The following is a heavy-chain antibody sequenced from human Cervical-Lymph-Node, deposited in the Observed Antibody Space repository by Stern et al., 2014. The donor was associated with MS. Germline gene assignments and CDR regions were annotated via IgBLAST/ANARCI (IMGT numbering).Heavy chain of an antibody. V-gene: IGHV4-30-4*01. Sequence: QLQLQESGPGLVKPSQTLSLTCAVTGGSISSAESYWSWIRQSPGKGLEWIGYIHYSGTTYYNPSLKSRVTISVDTSKNQFSLKLRSVTAADTAVYYCSRDADGYSLVFGYWGRGTLVTVSS. CDR3: SRDADGYSLVFGY. CDR2: IHYSGTT. CDR1: GGSISSAESY. D-gene: IGHD5-24*01. J-gene: IGHJ4*02.